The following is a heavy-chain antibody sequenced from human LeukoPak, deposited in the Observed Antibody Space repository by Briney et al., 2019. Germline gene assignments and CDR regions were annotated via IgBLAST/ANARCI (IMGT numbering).Heavy chain of an antibody. D-gene: IGHD6-19*01. V-gene: IGHV4-59*01. CDR1: GGSISSYY. J-gene: IGHJ5*02. CDR2: IYYSGST. Sequence: SETLSLTCTVSGGSISSYYWSWIRQPPGKGLEWIGYIYYSGSTNYNPSLKSRVTISVDTSKNQFSLKLSSVTAADTAVYYCARDFGSSGWYSWFDPWGRGTLVTVSS. CDR3: ARDFGSSGWYSWFDP.